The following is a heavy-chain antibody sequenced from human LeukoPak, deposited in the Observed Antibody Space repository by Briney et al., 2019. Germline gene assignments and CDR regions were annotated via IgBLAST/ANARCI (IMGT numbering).Heavy chain of an antibody. V-gene: IGHV4-61*02. CDR3: ARSWPHRSIFDYYYYMDV. Sequence: SETLSLTCTVSGGSISSGSYYWSWIRQPAGKGLEWIGRIYTSGSTNYNPSLKSRVTISVDTPKNQFSLKLSSVTAADTAVYYCARSWPHRSIFDYYYYMDVWGKGTTVTVSS. J-gene: IGHJ6*03. CDR2: IYTSGST. D-gene: IGHD3-3*01. CDR1: GGSISSGSYY.